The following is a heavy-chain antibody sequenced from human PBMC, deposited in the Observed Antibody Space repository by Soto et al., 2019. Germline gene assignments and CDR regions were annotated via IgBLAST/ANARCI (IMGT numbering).Heavy chain of an antibody. J-gene: IGHJ4*02. CDR1: GYTFTSYA. Sequence: ASVKVSCKASGYTFTSYAMHWVRQAPGQRLEWMGWINAGNGNTKYSQKFQGRVTITRDTSASTAYMELSSLRSEDTAVYYCAKEVQQWLELDYWGQGNLVTVSS. D-gene: IGHD6-19*01. CDR2: INAGNGNT. V-gene: IGHV1-3*01. CDR3: AKEVQQWLELDY.